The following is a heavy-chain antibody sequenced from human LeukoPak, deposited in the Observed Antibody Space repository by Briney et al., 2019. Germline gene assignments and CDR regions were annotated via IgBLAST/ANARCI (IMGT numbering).Heavy chain of an antibody. CDR3: AKGRSGWYEVYFDY. CDR2: ISGSGGST. Sequence: PGGSLRLSCAASGFTFSSYAMSWVRRAPGKGLEWVSAISGSGGSTYYADSVKGRFTISRDNSKNTLYLQMNSLRAEDTAVYYCAKGRSGWYEVYFDYWGQGTLVTVSS. J-gene: IGHJ4*02. V-gene: IGHV3-23*01. CDR1: GFTFSSYA. D-gene: IGHD6-13*01.